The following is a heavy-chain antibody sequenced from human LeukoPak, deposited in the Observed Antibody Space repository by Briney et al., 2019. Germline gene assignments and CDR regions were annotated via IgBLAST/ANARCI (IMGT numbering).Heavy chain of an antibody. Sequence: GGSLRLSCAASGFTFSNFWMHWVRQAPGKGLVWVALIYGDGSFTRYADSVKGRFTISRDNAKNTVYLQMNSLRVEDTGLYYCSTVEHFWGQGTLVTVSS. CDR2: IYGDGSFT. D-gene: IGHD1/OR15-1a*01. CDR1: GFTFSNFW. V-gene: IGHV3-74*01. J-gene: IGHJ4*02. CDR3: STVEHF.